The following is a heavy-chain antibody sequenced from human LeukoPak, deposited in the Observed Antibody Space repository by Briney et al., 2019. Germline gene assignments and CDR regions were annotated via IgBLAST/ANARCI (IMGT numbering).Heavy chain of an antibody. D-gene: IGHD3-16*02. J-gene: IGHJ4*02. CDR1: GFTFGDYA. V-gene: IGHV3-49*04. CDR2: IRSKAYGGTT. Sequence: GGSLRFSCTASGFTFGDYAMSWVRQAPGKGLEWVGFIRSKAYGGTTEYAASVKGRFTISRDDSKSIAYLQMNSLKTEDTAVYYCTRGYTDFDYWGQGTLVTVSS. CDR3: TRGYTDFDY.